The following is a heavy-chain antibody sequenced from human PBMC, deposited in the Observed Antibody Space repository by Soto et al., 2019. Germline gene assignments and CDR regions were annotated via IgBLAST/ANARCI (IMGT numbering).Heavy chain of an antibody. D-gene: IGHD3-9*01. V-gene: IGHV1-2*04. J-gene: IGHJ4*02. Sequence: ASLKVSCNTTGYTFTGYYMPWVQQAPGQGPGWMGWFNPNSGGTNYAQKFQGWVTMTKDTSISTAYMERSRLRCDDTAVYYCASGGDRYSDILNGYSAVPLFESWGQGTVVTISS. CDR1: GYTFTGYY. CDR2: FNPNSGGT. CDR3: ASGGDRYSDILNGYSAVPLFES.